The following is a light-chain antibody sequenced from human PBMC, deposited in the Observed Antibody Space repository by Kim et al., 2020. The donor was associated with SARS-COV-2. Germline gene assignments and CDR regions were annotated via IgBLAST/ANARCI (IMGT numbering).Light chain of an antibody. V-gene: IGLV2-18*02. CDR1: RSDIGGYDS. J-gene: IGLJ2*01. Sequence: QSALTQPPSVSGSPGQSVTISCTGTRSDIGGYDSVSWYQQSPGTAPKLLIYEVTNRPSGVPDRFSGSKSGSTASLTIAGLQTEDEAHYYCSSFTDITTVIFCGGTQLTVL. CDR3: SSFTDITTVI. CDR2: EVT.